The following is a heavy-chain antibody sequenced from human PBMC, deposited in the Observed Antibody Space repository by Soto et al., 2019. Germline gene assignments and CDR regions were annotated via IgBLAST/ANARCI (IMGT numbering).Heavy chain of an antibody. V-gene: IGHV3-48*03. CDR3: ARDRDTAMVYSREYYFDY. J-gene: IGHJ4*02. D-gene: IGHD5-18*01. CDR2: ISSSGSTI. CDR1: GFTFRSYE. Sequence: GGSLRLSCAASGFTFRSYEMNRVRQAPGKGLEWVSYISSSGSTIYYADSVKGRFTISRDNAKNSLYLQMNSLRAEDTAVYYCARDRDTAMVYSREYYFDYWGQGTLVTVSS.